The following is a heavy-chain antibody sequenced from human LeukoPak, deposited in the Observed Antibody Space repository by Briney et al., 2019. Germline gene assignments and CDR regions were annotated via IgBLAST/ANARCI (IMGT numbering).Heavy chain of an antibody. CDR2: IWSDGSNK. CDR1: GFTFSSYG. CDR3: ARAYSYYDSSGAAY. D-gene: IGHD3-22*01. V-gene: IGHV3-33*01. J-gene: IGHJ4*02. Sequence: QPGRSLRLSCAASGFTFSSYGMHWVRQAPGRGLEWVAVIWSDGSNKYYADSVKGRFTISRDNSKNTLYLQMNSLRAEDTAVYYCARAYSYYDSSGAAYWGQGTLVTVSS.